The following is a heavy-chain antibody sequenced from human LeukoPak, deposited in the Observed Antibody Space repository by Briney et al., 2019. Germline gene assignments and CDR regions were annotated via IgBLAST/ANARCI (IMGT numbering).Heavy chain of an antibody. CDR1: RYTFPRYG. J-gene: IGHJ3*02. CDR2: INAYKGNT. Sequence: ASVKVSCKASRYTFPRYGISWVRQSPGQGLEWMGWINAYKGNTNYAQKLQGRVTMTTDTSTSTAYMELRSLRSDDTAVYYCARDYTTYYYDSTDAFDIWGQGTMVTVSS. D-gene: IGHD3-22*01. CDR3: ARDYTTYYYDSTDAFDI. V-gene: IGHV1-18*01.